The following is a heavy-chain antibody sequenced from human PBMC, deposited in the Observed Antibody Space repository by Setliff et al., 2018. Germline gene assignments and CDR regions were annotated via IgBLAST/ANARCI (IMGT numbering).Heavy chain of an antibody. CDR1: GYSISNGFY. CDR3: ARDPHYDPTYSLPGHAFDF. D-gene: IGHD3-22*01. V-gene: IGHV4-38-2*02. CDR2: LFDGGSA. Sequence: SETLSLTCAVSGYSISNGFYWGGIRQSPVKGLEWIGSLFDGGSAYYSPSLKSRASISLDASKNQFALKLTSATAADTAVYYCARDPHYDPTYSLPGHAFDFWGQGIMVTVS. J-gene: IGHJ3*01.